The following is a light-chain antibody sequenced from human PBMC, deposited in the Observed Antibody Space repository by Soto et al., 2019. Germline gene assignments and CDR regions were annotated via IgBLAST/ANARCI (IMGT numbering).Light chain of an antibody. CDR3: CSYVSDKTYV. CDR2: EVN. V-gene: IGLV2-14*01. CDR1: SSDLGTYNF. J-gene: IGLJ1*01. Sequence: QSALTQPASVSGSPGQSITISCTGTSSDLGTYNFVSWYQQHPGKAPKLIIYEVNNRPSGVSNRFSGSKSDNTASLTISGLQAEDEADYYCCSYVSDKTYVFGTGTKVTVL.